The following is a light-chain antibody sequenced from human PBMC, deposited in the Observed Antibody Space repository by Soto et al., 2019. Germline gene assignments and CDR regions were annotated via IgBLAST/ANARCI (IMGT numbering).Light chain of an antibody. CDR1: SGSIASNY. CDR3: QSYDSSNVV. J-gene: IGLJ2*01. Sequence: NFMLTQPHPVSESPGKTVTISCTRGSGSIASNYVQWYQQRPGSAPTTVIYEDNQRPSGVPDRFSGSIDSSSNSASLTISGLKTEDEADYYCQSYDSSNVVFGGGTKLTVL. V-gene: IGLV6-57*04. CDR2: EDN.